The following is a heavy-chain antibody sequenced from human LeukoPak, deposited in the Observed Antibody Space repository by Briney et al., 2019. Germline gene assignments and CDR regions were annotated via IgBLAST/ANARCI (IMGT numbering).Heavy chain of an antibody. CDR2: ISWNSGSI. V-gene: IGHV3-9*01. CDR3: AKDYSSSWWNSWFDP. CDR1: GFTFGDYA. Sequence: GGSLRLSCAASGFTFGDYAMHWVRQAPGKGLEWVSGISWNSGSIGYADSVKGRFTISRDNANNSLYLQMNSLRAEDTALYYCAKDYSSSWWNSWFDPWGQGTLVTVSS. J-gene: IGHJ5*02. D-gene: IGHD6-13*01.